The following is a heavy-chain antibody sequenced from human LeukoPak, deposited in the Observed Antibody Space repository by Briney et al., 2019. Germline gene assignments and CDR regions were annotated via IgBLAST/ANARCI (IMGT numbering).Heavy chain of an antibody. CDR3: AKEALPLVVGATMGH. D-gene: IGHD1-26*01. CDR2: ISYDGSNK. Sequence: GRSLTLSCAASGFTFSSYGMHWVRQAPGKGLGWEAVISYDGSNKNYADSVKGRFTISRDNSKNTLYLQMNSLRAEDTAVYYCAKEALPLVVGATMGHWGQGTLVTVSS. J-gene: IGHJ4*02. V-gene: IGHV3-30*18. CDR1: GFTFSSYG.